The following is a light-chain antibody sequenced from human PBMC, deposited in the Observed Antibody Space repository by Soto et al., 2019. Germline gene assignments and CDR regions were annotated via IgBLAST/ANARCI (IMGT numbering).Light chain of an antibody. CDR1: SSDVGGYNY. Sequence: QSALTQPRSVSGSPGQSVTISCTGTSSDVGGYNYVSWYQQHPGKAPKLMIYYVSKRPSGVPDRFSGAKSGNTASLTISGLQAEDEADYYCCSYAGSYVFGTGTKLTVI. CDR3: CSYAGSYV. V-gene: IGLV2-11*01. J-gene: IGLJ1*01. CDR2: YVS.